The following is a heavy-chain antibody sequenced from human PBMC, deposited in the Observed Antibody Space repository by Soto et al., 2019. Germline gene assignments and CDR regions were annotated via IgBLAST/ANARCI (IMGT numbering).Heavy chain of an antibody. Sequence: SETLSLTCTVSGGSISSSSYYWGWIRQPPGKGLEWIGSIYYSGSTYYNPSLKSRVTISVDTSKNQFSLKLSSVTAADTAVYYCARDSEGSHIAARYWYFDLWGRGTLVTVSS. CDR1: GGSISSSSYY. J-gene: IGHJ2*01. CDR2: IYYSGST. D-gene: IGHD6-6*01. V-gene: IGHV4-39*07. CDR3: ARDSEGSHIAARYWYFDL.